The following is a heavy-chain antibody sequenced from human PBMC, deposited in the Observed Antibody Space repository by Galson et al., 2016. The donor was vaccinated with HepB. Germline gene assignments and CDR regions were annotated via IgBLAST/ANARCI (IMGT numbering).Heavy chain of an antibody. CDR2: IYYSGST. CDR3: ARKIWFAEFFHFDS. CDR1: GDSISSSSSY. V-gene: IGHV4-39*01. Sequence: SETLSLTCTVSGDSISSSSSYWGWIRQPPGKGLEWIGSIYYSGSTYYNPSLKSRVTISVDTSKNQFSLKLRSVTGADTAVYYCARKIWFAEFFHFDSWGQGTLVTVSP. J-gene: IGHJ4*02. D-gene: IGHD3-10*01.